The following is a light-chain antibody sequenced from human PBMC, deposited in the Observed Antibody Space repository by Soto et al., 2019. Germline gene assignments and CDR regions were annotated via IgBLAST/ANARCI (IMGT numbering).Light chain of an antibody. V-gene: IGKV3-20*01. J-gene: IGKJ5*01. CDR2: GAS. CDR3: QRIT. CDR1: QTVTSSY. Sequence: IVLTQSPDTLSLSPGERATVSCRASQTVTSSYFAWYQQKPGQAPRLLIYGASNRATGIPDRFSGSGSGTDLTLAISRLEPEDSAVYYCQRITFGQGTRLEIK.